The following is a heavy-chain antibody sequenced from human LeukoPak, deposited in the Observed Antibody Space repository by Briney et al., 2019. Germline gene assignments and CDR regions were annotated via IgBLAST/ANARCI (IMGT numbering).Heavy chain of an antibody. CDR3: ATGGDCSDGTCNNWFDP. D-gene: IGHD2-15*01. CDR2: INLNSGAT. Sequence: GASVKVSCKASGYTFSGYFVHWLRQAPGQGLEWMGWINLNSGATNYAQKFQGRVTMTRDTSITTASMELNRLTFDDTAVYYCATGGDCSDGTCNNWFDPWGQGTLVTVSS. J-gene: IGHJ5*02. V-gene: IGHV1-2*02. CDR1: GYTFSGYF.